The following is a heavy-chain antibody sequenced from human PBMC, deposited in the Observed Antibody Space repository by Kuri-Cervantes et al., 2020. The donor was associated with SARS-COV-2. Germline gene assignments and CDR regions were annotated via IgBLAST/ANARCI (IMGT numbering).Heavy chain of an antibody. CDR2: IKEDGSEK. J-gene: IGHJ3*02. Sequence: GESLKISCAPSGLTFSGFWMSWVRQAPGKGLECVANIKEDGSEKYYVDSVKGRFTISRDNAKNSLYLQMNSLRAEDTAVYYCARSTPFRRLVVISQGGAFDIWGQGTMVTVSS. V-gene: IGHV3-7*02. D-gene: IGHD3-22*01. CDR1: GLTFSGFW. CDR3: ARSTPFRRLVVISQGGAFDI.